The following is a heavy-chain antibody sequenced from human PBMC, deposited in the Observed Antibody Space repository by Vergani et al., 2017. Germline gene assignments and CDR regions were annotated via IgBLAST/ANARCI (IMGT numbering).Heavy chain of an antibody. V-gene: IGHV3-11*04. CDR1: GFKFSDHY. D-gene: IGHD1-1*01. Sequence: LEESGGGSVKPGGSLRLSCAASGFKFSDHYMSWIRQAPGKGMEWVSHISPGASTVSYTDSVTGRFTVSRYNDNNSLTLDMTTLRVEDTAVYYGAKNPVLSTTRHYYAMDVWGQGTTVTVSS. CDR2: ISPGASTV. J-gene: IGHJ6*02. CDR3: AKNPVLSTTRHYYAMDV.